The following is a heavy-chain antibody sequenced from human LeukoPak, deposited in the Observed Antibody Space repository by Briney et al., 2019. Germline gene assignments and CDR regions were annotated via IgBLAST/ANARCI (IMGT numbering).Heavy chain of an antibody. CDR2: IKQDGSEK. CDR1: GFTFSSYW. CDR3: AKHSLITMVRGVLDAFDI. Sequence: PGGSLRLSCAASGFTFSSYWMSWVRQAPGKGLEWVANIKQDGSEKYYVGSVKGRFTISRDNAKNSLYLQMNSLRAEDTAVYYCAKHSLITMVRGVLDAFDIWGQGTMVTVSS. V-gene: IGHV3-7*01. J-gene: IGHJ3*02. D-gene: IGHD3-10*01.